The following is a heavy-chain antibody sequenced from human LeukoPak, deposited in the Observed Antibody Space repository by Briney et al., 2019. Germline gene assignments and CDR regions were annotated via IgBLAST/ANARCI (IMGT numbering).Heavy chain of an antibody. V-gene: IGHV3-33*01. CDR2: IWYDGSNK. D-gene: IGHD3-10*01. CDR1: GFTFSSYG. J-gene: IGHJ4*02. Sequence: GGPLRLSCAASGFTFSSYGMHWVRQAPGKGLEWVAVIWYDGSNKYYADSVKGRFTISRDNSKNTLYLQMNSLRAEDTAVYYCARNYYGSGSYYIDYWGQGTLVTVSS. CDR3: ARNYYGSGSYYIDY.